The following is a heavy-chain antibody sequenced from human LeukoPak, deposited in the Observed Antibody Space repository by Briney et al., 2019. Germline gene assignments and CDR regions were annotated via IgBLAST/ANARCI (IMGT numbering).Heavy chain of an antibody. J-gene: IGHJ6*02. D-gene: IGHD3-16*01. CDR1: GFILRRHW. Sequence: GGSLRLSCVDSGFILRRHWMYWDRQAPGKGLEWVANINQDGSEIYYVDSVKGRFTISRDNAKNSLFLEMKRLRAEDTGVYYCAQGDAIDVWGQGTTVTVS. CDR3: AQGDAIDV. CDR2: INQDGSEI. V-gene: IGHV3-7*01.